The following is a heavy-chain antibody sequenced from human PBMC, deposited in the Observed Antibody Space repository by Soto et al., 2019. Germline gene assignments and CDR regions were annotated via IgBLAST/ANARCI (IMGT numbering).Heavy chain of an antibody. CDR1: GYTFTSYG. CDR3: ARDVAVARDFDY. D-gene: IGHD6-19*01. Sequence: ASVKVSCKASGYTFTSYGISWLRQAPGQGLEWMGWISAYNGNTNYAQKLQGRVTMTTDTSTSTAYMELRSLKSDDTAVYYCARDVAVARDFDYWGQGTLVTVSS. J-gene: IGHJ4*02. CDR2: ISAYNGNT. V-gene: IGHV1-18*04.